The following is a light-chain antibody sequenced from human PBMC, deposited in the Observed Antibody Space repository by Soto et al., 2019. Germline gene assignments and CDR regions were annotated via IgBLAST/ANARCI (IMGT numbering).Light chain of an antibody. Sequence: EIVMTQSPATLSVSPGERATLSCRASQSVSSNLARYQQKPGQAPRLLIYGASTRATGIPARFSGSGSGTEFTLTISSLQSEDFAVYSCQQYNNWPPSWTFGQGTKVDIK. CDR3: QQYNNWPPSWT. V-gene: IGKV3-15*01. J-gene: IGKJ1*01. CDR1: QSVSSN. CDR2: GAS.